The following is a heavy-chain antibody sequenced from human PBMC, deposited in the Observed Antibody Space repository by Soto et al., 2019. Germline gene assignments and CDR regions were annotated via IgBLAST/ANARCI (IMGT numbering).Heavy chain of an antibody. J-gene: IGHJ4*02. D-gene: IGHD3-10*01. Sequence: QVQLVQSGAEVKRPGSSVKVSCKASGDTFNFYSINWVRQAPGLGLEWMGRVNPIVRMSNYAQKFQGRVTRTPDKSTSTAYMELSSLRSEDTAIYYCASSYGSGYRAFDYWGQGALVTVSS. CDR3: ASSYGSGYRAFDY. CDR1: GDTFNFYS. V-gene: IGHV1-69*02. CDR2: VNPIVRMS.